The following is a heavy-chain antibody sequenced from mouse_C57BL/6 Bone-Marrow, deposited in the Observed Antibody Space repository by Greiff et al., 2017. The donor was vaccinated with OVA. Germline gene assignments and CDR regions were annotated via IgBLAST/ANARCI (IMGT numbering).Heavy chain of an antibody. CDR1: GYSITSGYY. J-gene: IGHJ1*03. CDR3: ARDRNYYGSSYDWYFDV. V-gene: IGHV3-6*01. CDR2: ISYDGSN. D-gene: IGHD1-1*01. Sequence: EVQLQESGPGLVKPSQSLSLTCSVTGYSITSGYYWNWIRQFPGNKLEWMGYISYDGSNNYNPSLKNRISITRDTSKNQFFLKLNSVTTEDTATYYCARDRNYYGSSYDWYFDVWGTGTTVTVSS.